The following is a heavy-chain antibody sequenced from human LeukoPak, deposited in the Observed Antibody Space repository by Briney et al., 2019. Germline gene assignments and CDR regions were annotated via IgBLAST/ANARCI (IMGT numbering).Heavy chain of an antibody. V-gene: IGHV1-8*01. D-gene: IGHD7-27*01. CDR3: VGGAPNRGFDY. J-gene: IGHJ4*02. Sequence: ASVTVSCKASRYTFSNYDINWVRQATGQGLEWMGWMSPNSGNTGYAQKFQGRVTMTRNTSISTAYMELTSLRSEDTAVYYCVGGAPNRGFDYWGQGTLVTVSS. CDR1: RYTFSNYD. CDR2: MSPNSGNT.